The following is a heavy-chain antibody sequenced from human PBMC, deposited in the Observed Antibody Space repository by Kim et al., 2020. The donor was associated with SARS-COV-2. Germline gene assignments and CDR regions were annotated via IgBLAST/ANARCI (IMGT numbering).Heavy chain of an antibody. J-gene: IGHJ6*03. CDR3: ARVLSTAIFGVVKNYYYYYMDV. CDR2: INAGNGNT. CDR1: GYTFTSYA. V-gene: IGHV1-3*01. Sequence: ASVKVSCKASGYTFTSYAMHWVRQAPGQRLEWMGWINAGNGNTKYSQKFQGRVTITRDTSASTAYMELSSLRSEDTAVYYFARVLSTAIFGVVKNYYYYYMDVWGRGTTVPLSS. D-gene: IGHD3-3*01.